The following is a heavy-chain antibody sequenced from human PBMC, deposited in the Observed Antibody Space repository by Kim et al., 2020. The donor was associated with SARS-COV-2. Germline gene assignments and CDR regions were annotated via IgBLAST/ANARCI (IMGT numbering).Heavy chain of an antibody. J-gene: IGHJ3*02. CDR3: ARWATGTSSAFDI. D-gene: IGHD1-1*01. Sequence: GGSLRLSCAASGFTFSDYYMTWIRQAPGKGLSCISYISASSSHTNYADSVKGRFTISRDNAKNSLYLQMNSLRAEDTAVYYCARWATGTSSAFDIWGQGTVVTVPS. CDR1: GFTFSDYY. CDR2: ISASSSHT. V-gene: IGHV3-11*03.